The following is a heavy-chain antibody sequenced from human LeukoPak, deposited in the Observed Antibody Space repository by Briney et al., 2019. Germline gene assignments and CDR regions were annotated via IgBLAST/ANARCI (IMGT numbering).Heavy chain of an antibody. Sequence: PGASLQISSEGSGSIFSSYWIGWVRPLPGKRLEWMGIIYPGDSDTRYSPSFQGQVTISADKSISTAYLQWSSLKASDTAMYYCARQGAAGTDYFDYWGQGTLVTVSS. D-gene: IGHD6-13*01. V-gene: IGHV5-51*01. CDR1: GSIFSSYW. J-gene: IGHJ4*02. CDR2: IYPGDSDT. CDR3: ARQGAAGTDYFDY.